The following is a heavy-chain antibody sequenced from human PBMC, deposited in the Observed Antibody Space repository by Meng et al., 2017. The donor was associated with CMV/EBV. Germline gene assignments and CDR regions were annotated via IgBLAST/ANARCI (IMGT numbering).Heavy chain of an antibody. CDR2: IIPIFGTA. CDR1: RGTFSSYA. J-gene: IGHJ5*02. D-gene: IGHD2-2*02. V-gene: IGHV1-69*05. CDR3: AREGQSGVPAAIYGFWFDP. Sequence: SSVTVSCKASRGTFSSYAISWVRQAPGQGLEWMGGIIPIFGTANYAQKFQGRVTITTDESTSTAYMELSSLRSEDTAVYYCAREGQSGVPAAIYGFWFDPWGQGTLVTVSS.